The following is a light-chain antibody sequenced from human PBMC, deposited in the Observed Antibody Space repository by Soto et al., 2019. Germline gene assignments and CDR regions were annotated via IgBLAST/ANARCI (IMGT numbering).Light chain of an antibody. Sequence: EIVMTQSPATLSVSPGERAALSCRASQSISTNLAWYQQKPGQAPRLLIYGAYTRATGIPARFSGSGSGTEFTLKISSLQSEDCAVYYCQQYNNCPPLTFGGGTKVEIK. CDR3: QQYNNCPPLT. CDR1: QSISTN. J-gene: IGKJ4*01. CDR2: GAY. V-gene: IGKV3-15*01.